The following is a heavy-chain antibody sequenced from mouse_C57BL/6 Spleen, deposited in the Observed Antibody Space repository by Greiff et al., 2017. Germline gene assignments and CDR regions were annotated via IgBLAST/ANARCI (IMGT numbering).Heavy chain of an antibody. D-gene: IGHD2-4*01. Sequence: VKPGASVKIPCKASGYTFTDYNMDWVKQSHGKSLEWIGDINPNNGGTIYNQKFKGKATLTVDKSSSTAYMELRSLTSEDTAVYYCARGGLRRQGGAMDYWGQGTSVTVSS. V-gene: IGHV1-18*01. CDR3: ARGGLRRQGGAMDY. CDR1: GYTFTDYN. CDR2: INPNNGGT. J-gene: IGHJ4*01.